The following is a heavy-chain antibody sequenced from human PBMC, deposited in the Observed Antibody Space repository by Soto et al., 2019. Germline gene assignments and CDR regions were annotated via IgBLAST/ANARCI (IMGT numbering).Heavy chain of an antibody. V-gene: IGHV3-33*01. CDR2: IWYDGSNK. Sequence: GGSLRLSCAASGFTFSSYGMHWVRQAPGKGLEWVAVIWYDGSNKYYADSVKGRFTISRDNSKNTLYLQMNSLRAEDTAVYYCARVPVVPAVPYYYGMDVWGQGTTVTVSS. D-gene: IGHD2-2*01. CDR3: ARVPVVPAVPYYYGMDV. J-gene: IGHJ6*02. CDR1: GFTFSSYG.